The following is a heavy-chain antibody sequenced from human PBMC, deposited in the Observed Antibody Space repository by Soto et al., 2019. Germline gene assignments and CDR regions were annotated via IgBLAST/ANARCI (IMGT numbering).Heavy chain of an antibody. CDR3: AKHDSTSSYYYYGMDV. V-gene: IGHV3-23*01. D-gene: IGHD2-2*01. Sequence: HPGGSLRLSCAASGFTFSSYAMSWVRQAPGKGLEWVSAISGSGGSTYYADSVKGRFTISRDNSKNTLYLQMNSLRAEDTAVYYCAKHDSTSSYYYYGMDVWGQGTTVTVSS. CDR1: GFTFSSYA. CDR2: ISGSGGST. J-gene: IGHJ6*02.